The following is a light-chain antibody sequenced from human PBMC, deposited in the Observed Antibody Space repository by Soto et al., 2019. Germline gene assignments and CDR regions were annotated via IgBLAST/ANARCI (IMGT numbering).Light chain of an antibody. CDR2: DAS. CDR1: QSVSSY. V-gene: IGKV3D-15*01. CDR3: QQYQTYAT. J-gene: IGKJ5*01. Sequence: EIVLTQSPATLSLSPGERATLSCRASQSVSSYLAWYQQKPGQAPRLLIYDASTRATGTPARFSGSGSGTKFTLSISSLQSDDFATYYCQQYQTYATFGQGTRLEIK.